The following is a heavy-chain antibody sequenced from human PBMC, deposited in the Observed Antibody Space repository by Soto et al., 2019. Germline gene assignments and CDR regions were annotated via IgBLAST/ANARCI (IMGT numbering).Heavy chain of an antibody. CDR2: MNHNSGNT. D-gene: IGHD3-16*01. CDR1: GYTFTSYD. CDR3: ARGGEPRVYYGMDV. J-gene: IGHJ6*02. Sequence: QVQLVQSGAEVKKPGASVKVSCKASGYTFTSYDINWVRQATGQGLEWMGWMNHNSGNTGYAQKFQGKVTMTRNTAISKAYMDLSSLRLEDADVDDYARGGEPRVYYGMDVWGQGTTVTVSS. V-gene: IGHV1-8*01.